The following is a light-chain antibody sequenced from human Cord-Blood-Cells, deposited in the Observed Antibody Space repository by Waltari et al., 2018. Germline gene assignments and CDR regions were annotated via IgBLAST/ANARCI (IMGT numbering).Light chain of an antibody. J-gene: IGKJ4*01. Sequence: EIVLTQSPGTLSLSPGERATLSCRASQSVSSSYLAWYQQKPGQAPRLLIYGAASRATGIPNRFMVSVSGTDFTLTISRLEPEDFAVYYCQQYGSSPLTFGGGTKVEIK. CDR3: QQYGSSPLT. V-gene: IGKV3-20*01. CDR2: GAA. CDR1: QSVSSSY.